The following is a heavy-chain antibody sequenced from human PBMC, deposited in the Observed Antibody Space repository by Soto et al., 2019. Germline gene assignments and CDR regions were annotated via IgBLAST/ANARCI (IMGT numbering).Heavy chain of an antibody. Sequence: SETLSLTCTVSGGSISSSSYYWGWIRQPPGKGLEWIGSIYYSGSTYYNPSLKSRVTISVDTSKNQLSLKLSSVTAADTAVYYCATTVSSSGWYYFDYWGQGTLVTVSS. CDR2: IYYSGST. D-gene: IGHD6-19*01. CDR3: ATTVSSSGWYYFDY. CDR1: GGSISSSSYY. J-gene: IGHJ4*02. V-gene: IGHV4-39*01.